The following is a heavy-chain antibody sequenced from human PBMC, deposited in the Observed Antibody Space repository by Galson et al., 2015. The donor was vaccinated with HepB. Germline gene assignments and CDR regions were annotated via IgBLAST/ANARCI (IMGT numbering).Heavy chain of an antibody. CDR1: GYTFTDSL. J-gene: IGHJ1*01. CDR3: AKVGGVYGPIAF. Sequence: SVKVSCKASGYTFTDSLIHWVRQAPGQGLEWMGRINPNSGATIYAQKFQDRLTMSRDTSANTAYMHLRRLKSDDTAIYYCAKVGGVYGPIAFWGQGTLLTVSS. CDR2: INPNSGAT. V-gene: IGHV1-2*06. D-gene: IGHD3-16*01.